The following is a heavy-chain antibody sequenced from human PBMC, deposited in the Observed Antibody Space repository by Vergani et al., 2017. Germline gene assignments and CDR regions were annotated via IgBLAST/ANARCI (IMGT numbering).Heavy chain of an antibody. V-gene: IGHV1-69*13. D-gene: IGHD3-22*01. CDR3: ARDSQYYYDSSDNGYYFDY. Sequence: QVQLVQSGAEVKKPGSSVKVSCKASGGTFSSYAISWVRQALGQGLEWMGRIIPIFGTANYAQKFQGRVTITADESTSTAYMELSSLRSEDTAVYYCARDSQYYYDSSDNGYYFDYWGQGTLVTVSS. J-gene: IGHJ4*02. CDR2: IIPIFGTA. CDR1: GGTFSSYA.